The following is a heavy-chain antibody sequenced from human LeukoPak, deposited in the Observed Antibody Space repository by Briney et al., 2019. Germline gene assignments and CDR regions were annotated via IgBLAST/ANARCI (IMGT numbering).Heavy chain of an antibody. V-gene: IGHV4-4*07. CDR2: IYTSGST. Sequence: SETLSLTCTVSGGSISSYYWSWIRQPAGMGLEWIGRIYTSGSTNYNPSLKSRVTMSVDTSKNQFSLKLSSVTAADTAVYYCASSGAYGDYVGYWGQGTLVTVSS. CDR3: ASSGAYGDYVGY. CDR1: GGSISSYY. D-gene: IGHD4-17*01. J-gene: IGHJ4*02.